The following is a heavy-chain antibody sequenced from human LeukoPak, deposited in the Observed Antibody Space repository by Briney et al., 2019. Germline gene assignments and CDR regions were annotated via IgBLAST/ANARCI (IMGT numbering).Heavy chain of an antibody. J-gene: IGHJ4*02. CDR2: MNPNSGNT. V-gene: IGHV1-8*02. Sequence: ASVKVSCKASGGTFSSYAISWVRQAPGQGLEWMGWMNPNSGNTGYAQKFQGRVTMTRNTSISTAYMELSSLRSEDTAVYYCARGWEFDWLNYWGQGTLVTVSS. CDR1: GGTFSSYA. CDR3: ARGWEFDWLNY. D-gene: IGHD3-9*01.